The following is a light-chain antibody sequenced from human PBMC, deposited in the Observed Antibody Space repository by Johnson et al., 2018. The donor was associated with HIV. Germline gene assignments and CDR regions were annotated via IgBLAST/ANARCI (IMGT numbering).Light chain of an antibody. J-gene: IGLJ1*01. V-gene: IGLV1-51*01. CDR2: DND. CDR3: ATWDSSLSAGVV. Sequence: QSVLTQPPSVSAAPGQKVTISCSGSSSNIGNNYVSWYQHLPGTAPKLLIYDNDKRPSGIPDRFSGSKSGTSATLGITGLQTGDEADYYCATWDSSLSAGVVFGTGTKVTVL. CDR1: SSNIGNNY.